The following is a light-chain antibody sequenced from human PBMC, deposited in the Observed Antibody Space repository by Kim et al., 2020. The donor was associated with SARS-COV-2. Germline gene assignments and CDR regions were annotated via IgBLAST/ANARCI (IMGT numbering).Light chain of an antibody. J-gene: IGLJ2*01. CDR1: SRRSYY. Sequence: ALGQTVRRTCQGDSRRSYYASWYQQKPGQAPVLVIYGKNNRPSGIPDRFSGSSSGNTASLTITGAQAEDEADYYCNSRDSSGNHLVFGGGTQLTVL. CDR3: NSRDSSGNHLV. CDR2: GKN. V-gene: IGLV3-19*01.